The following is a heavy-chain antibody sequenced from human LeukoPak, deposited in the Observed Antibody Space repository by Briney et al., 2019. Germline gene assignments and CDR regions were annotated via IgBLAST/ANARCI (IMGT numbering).Heavy chain of an antibody. CDR3: ARHRPMYYDFWSGYFGSLFDY. V-gene: IGHV4-39*01. Sequence: PSETLSPTCTVSGGSISSSSYYWGWIRSPPGKGLEWIGSIYYSGSTYYNPSLKSRVTMSVDTSKNQFSLKLSSVTAADTAVYYCARHRPMYYDFWSGYFGSLFDYWGQGTLVTVSS. D-gene: IGHD3-3*01. CDR1: GGSISSSSYY. CDR2: IYYSGST. J-gene: IGHJ4*02.